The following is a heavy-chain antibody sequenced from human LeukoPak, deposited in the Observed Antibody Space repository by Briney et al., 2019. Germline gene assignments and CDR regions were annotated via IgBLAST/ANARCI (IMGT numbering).Heavy chain of an antibody. CDR1: GGSISSSSYY. CDR3: ARHHTAGWRVLDG. J-gene: IGHJ6*02. D-gene: IGHD6-19*01. CDR2: IYYSGST. Sequence: PSETLSLTCTVSGGSISSSSYYWGWIRQPPGKGLERIGSIYYSGSTYYNPSLKSRVTISVDTSKNQFSLRLSSVTAADTAVYYCARHHTAGWRVLDGWGQGTTVTVSS. V-gene: IGHV4-39*01.